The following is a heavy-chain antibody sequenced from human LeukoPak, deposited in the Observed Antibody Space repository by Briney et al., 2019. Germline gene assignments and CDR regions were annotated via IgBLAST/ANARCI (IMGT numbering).Heavy chain of an antibody. CDR2: ITGGSGAK. D-gene: IGHD6-19*01. Sequence: PGGSLRLSCTVSGFTFSSFAVSWVRQAPGKGLEWVSTITGGSGAKYYADSVKGRFTISRDNSKDTLYLQMHSLRAEDTAVYFCAKDTPLTTYTSGWSSNSFDYWGQGTLVAVSS. J-gene: IGHJ4*02. CDR3: AKDTPLTTYTSGWSSNSFDY. CDR1: GFTFSSFA. V-gene: IGHV3-23*01.